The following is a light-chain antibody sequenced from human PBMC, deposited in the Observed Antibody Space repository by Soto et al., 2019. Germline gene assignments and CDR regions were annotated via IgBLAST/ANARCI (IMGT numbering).Light chain of an antibody. Sequence: QSALAQPASVFGSPGQSITISCTGTSSDVGGYNFVSWYQQHPGKAPKLMIYEVSNRPSGVSNRFSVSKSGNTASLTISGLQPEDEGDYYCSSYTTSSTVVFGTGTKVTVL. CDR3: SSYTTSSTVV. V-gene: IGLV2-14*03. CDR2: EVS. CDR1: SSDVGGYNF. J-gene: IGLJ1*01.